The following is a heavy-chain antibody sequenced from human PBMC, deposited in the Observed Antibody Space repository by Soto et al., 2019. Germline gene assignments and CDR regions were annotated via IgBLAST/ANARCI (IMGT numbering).Heavy chain of an antibody. Sequence: GWSLRLSCAAAGFSFSSYAMSWVRQAPGKGLEWVSAISGSGGSTYYADSVKGRFTISRDNSKNTLYLQMNSLRAEDTAVYYCEKFLRAAAIDYWGQGTLGTGSS. CDR2: ISGSGGST. CDR3: EKFLRAAAIDY. CDR1: GFSFSSYA. J-gene: IGHJ4*02. V-gene: IGHV3-23*01. D-gene: IGHD6-13*01.